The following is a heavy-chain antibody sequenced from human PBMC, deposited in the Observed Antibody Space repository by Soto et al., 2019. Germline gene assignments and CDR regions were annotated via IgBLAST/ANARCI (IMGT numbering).Heavy chain of an antibody. J-gene: IGHJ6*03. CDR3: ARVGRGWYASTMYYYYMDV. CDR1: GFTFSSYW. D-gene: IGHD6-19*01. V-gene: IGHV3-74*01. Sequence: EVQLVESGGGLVQPGGSLRLSCAASGFTFSSYWMHWVRQAPGKGLVWVSRINSDGSSTSYADSVKGRFTISRDNAKNTLYLQMNSLRAEDTAVYYCARVGRGWYASTMYYYYMDVWGKGTTVTVSS. CDR2: INSDGSST.